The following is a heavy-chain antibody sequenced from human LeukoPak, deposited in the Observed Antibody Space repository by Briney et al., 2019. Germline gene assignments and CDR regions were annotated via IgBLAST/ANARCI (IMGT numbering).Heavy chain of an antibody. Sequence: SVKVSCKASGGTFSSYAISWVRQAPGQGLEWMGRIIPIFGIANYAQKFQGRVTITADKSTSTAHMELSSLRSEDTAVYYCARCSRGYSYGSFDYWGQGTLVTVSS. CDR3: ARCSRGYSYGSFDY. CDR1: GGTFSSYA. J-gene: IGHJ4*02. CDR2: IIPIFGIA. V-gene: IGHV1-69*04. D-gene: IGHD5-18*01.